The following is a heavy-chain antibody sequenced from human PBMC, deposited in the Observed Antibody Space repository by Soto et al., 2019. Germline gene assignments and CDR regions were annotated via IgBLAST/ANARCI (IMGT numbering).Heavy chain of an antibody. CDR2: VNPIVGMS. CDR1: VGTFNSYT. D-gene: IGHD3-10*01. Sequence: QVQLVQSGPEVKKPGSSVKVSCTASVGTFNSYTLNWVRQAPGQRPEWVGRVNPIVGMSTSASKFQGRVTLTANKSTNRAYMDLTGLKSEDTAVYYGATSYGSGSTHFDSLGQGTLVTVAS. J-gene: IGHJ4*02. CDR3: ATSYGSGSTHFDS. V-gene: IGHV1-69*02.